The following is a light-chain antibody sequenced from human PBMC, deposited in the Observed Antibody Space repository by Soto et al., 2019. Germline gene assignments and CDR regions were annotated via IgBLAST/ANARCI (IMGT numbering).Light chain of an antibody. J-gene: IGLJ1*01. Sequence: QSALTQPASVSGSPGQSITISCTGSSSDVGAFDYVCWHQQHPGKAPKLLIFDVSSRPSGVSSRFSASKSGNPASLTISGLQAEDEADYYCSSYTTSITHVFGTGTKVTVL. V-gene: IGLV2-14*03. CDR2: DVS. CDR3: SSYTTSITHV. CDR1: SSDVGAFDY.